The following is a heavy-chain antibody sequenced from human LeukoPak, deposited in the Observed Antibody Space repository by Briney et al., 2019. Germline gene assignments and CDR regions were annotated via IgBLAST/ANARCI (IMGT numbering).Heavy chain of an antibody. V-gene: IGHV3-30*18. D-gene: IGHD4-17*01. CDR1: GFTFSSYG. CDR2: ISYDGSNK. Sequence: GGSLRLSCAASGFTFSSYGMHWVRQAPGKGLEWVAVISYDGSNKYYADSVKGRFTISRDNSKNTLYLQMNSLRAEDTALYYCAKGQDGDLDYWGQGTLVTVSS. J-gene: IGHJ4*02. CDR3: AKGQDGDLDY.